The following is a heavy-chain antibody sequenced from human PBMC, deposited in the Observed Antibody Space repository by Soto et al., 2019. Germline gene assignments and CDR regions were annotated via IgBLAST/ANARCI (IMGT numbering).Heavy chain of an antibody. D-gene: IGHD3-16*02. CDR3: ARGAMITFGGVIVIPWLFDY. CDR2: IKQDGSEK. J-gene: IGHJ4*02. Sequence: PGGSLRLSCAAFGFTFSSYWMSCVRQAPGKGLEWVANIKQDGSEKYYVDSVKGRFTISRDNAKNSLYLQMNSLRAEDTAVYYCARGAMITFGGVIVIPWLFDYWGQGTLVTVSS. CDR1: GFTFSSYW. V-gene: IGHV3-7*03.